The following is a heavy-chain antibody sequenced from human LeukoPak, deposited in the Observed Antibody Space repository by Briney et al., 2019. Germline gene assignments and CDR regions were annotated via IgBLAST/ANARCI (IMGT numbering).Heavy chain of an antibody. V-gene: IGHV3-15*01. Sequence: GGSLRLSCVASGFIFRNSYMSWVRQAPGKGLEWVGRIKSKSDGGTTEYAAPVKGRFTISRDDSKNTPYLQMNSLKIEDTAVYFCSNYYYGVDVWGPGTTVTVSS. CDR1: GFIFRNSY. CDR3: SNYYYGVDV. J-gene: IGHJ6*02. CDR2: IKSKSDGGTT.